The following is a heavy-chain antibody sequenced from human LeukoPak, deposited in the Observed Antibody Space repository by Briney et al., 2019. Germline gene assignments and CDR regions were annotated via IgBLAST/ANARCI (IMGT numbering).Heavy chain of an antibody. CDR1: GFTFSSYG. Sequence: PGGSLRLSCAASGFTFSSYGMHWVRQAPGKGLEGVAVIWYDGSNKYYADSVKGRFTISRDNSKNTLYLQMNSLRAEDTAVYYCARDGERYYGMDVWGQGTTVTVSS. D-gene: IGHD4-17*01. CDR3: ARDGERYYGMDV. V-gene: IGHV3-33*01. J-gene: IGHJ6*02. CDR2: IWYDGSNK.